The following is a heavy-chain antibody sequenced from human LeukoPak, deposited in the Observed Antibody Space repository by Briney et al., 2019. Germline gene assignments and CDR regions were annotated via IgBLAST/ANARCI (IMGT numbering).Heavy chain of an antibody. Sequence: SETLSLTCTVSGGSISTSNYYWGWIRQPPGKGLEWIGSIFYSGSTYYSPSVKSRVTISLDTSRNQFSLKLTSVTAADTAVYYCAREGAIFGVRGPLDYWGQGTLVTVSS. V-gene: IGHV4-39*07. CDR2: IFYSGST. CDR1: GGSISTSNYY. D-gene: IGHD3-3*01. J-gene: IGHJ4*02. CDR3: AREGAIFGVRGPLDY.